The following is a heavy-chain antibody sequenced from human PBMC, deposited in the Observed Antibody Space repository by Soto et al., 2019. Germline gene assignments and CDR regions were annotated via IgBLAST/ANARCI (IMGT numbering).Heavy chain of an antibody. Sequence: QVQLQESGPGLVKPSQTLSLTCSVSGGSITSGTYYWTWIRQHPGKGLEWIGYIYYSGSTYYNPSLKSRVIISVDTSKNQFSLKLTSVTAADTAVYYCARATGFYGYYFDYWGQGTLVTVSS. CDR2: IYYSGST. CDR3: ARATGFYGYYFDY. V-gene: IGHV4-31*03. J-gene: IGHJ4*02. D-gene: IGHD3-9*01. CDR1: GGSITSGTYY.